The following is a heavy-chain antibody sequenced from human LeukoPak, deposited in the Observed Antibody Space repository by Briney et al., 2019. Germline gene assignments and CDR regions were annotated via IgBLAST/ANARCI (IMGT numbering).Heavy chain of an antibody. CDR3: ARDRVVAYDSSGYFPPFDY. CDR1: GYSISSGYY. CDR2: IYHSGCT. J-gene: IGHJ4*02. V-gene: IGHV4-38-2*02. Sequence: SETLSLTCAVSGYSISSGYYWGWIRQPPGKGLEWIGSIYHSGCTYYNPSLKSRVTISVDTSKNQFSLKLSSVTAADTAVYYCARDRVVAYDSSGYFPPFDYWGQGTLVTVSS. D-gene: IGHD3-22*01.